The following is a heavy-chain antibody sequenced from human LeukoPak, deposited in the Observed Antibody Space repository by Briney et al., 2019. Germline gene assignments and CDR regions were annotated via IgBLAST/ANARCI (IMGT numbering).Heavy chain of an antibody. CDR1: GGSFSGYY. V-gene: IGHV4-34*01. CDR3: ARGLSWYYDILTGYNIRDYYFDY. J-gene: IGHJ4*02. D-gene: IGHD3-9*01. CDR2: INHSGST. Sequence: SETLSLTCAVYGGSFSGYYWSWIRQPPGKGLEWIGEINHSGSTNYNPSLKSRVTISVDTSKNQFSLKLSSVTAADTAVYYCARGLSWYYDILTGYNIRDYYFDYWGQGTLVTVSS.